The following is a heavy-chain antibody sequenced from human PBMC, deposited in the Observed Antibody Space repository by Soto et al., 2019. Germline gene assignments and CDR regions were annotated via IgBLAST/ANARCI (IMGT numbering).Heavy chain of an antibody. Sequence: GGSLRLSXAASGFTFTRYSMNWVRQAPGKGLEWVSSISSTTHYIYYADSMRGRFTISRDNAKNAVYLEMNSLRAEDTAVYYCARESEDLTSNFDYWGQGTLVTISS. CDR2: ISSTTHYI. V-gene: IGHV3-21*06. CDR1: GFTFTRYS. J-gene: IGHJ4*02. CDR3: ARESEDLTSNFDY.